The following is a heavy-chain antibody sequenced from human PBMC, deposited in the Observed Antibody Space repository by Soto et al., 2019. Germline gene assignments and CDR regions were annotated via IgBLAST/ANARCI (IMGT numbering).Heavy chain of an antibody. V-gene: IGHV3-66*01. CDR1: GFTVSSNY. CDR2: IYSGGRT. J-gene: IGHJ4*02. CDR3: ARDCSGYGIDY. Sequence: EVQLVESGGGLVQPGGSLRLSCAASGFTVSSNYMTWVRQAPGKGLEWVSFIYSGGRTYYADSVTGRFTISRDNSKNYLYLQINSLGAEDADVYYCARDCSGYGIDYWGQGTQVIGSS. D-gene: IGHD5-12*01.